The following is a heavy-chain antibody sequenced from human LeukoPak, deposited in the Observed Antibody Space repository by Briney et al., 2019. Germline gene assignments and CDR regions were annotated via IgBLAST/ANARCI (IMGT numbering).Heavy chain of an antibody. CDR1: GFTFSGSA. CDR3: TRADDYGDYSSDY. D-gene: IGHD4-17*01. V-gene: IGHV3-73*01. CDR2: IRSKANSYAT. Sequence: GGSLRLSCAASGFTFSGSAMHWVRQASGKGLEWVGRIRSKANSYATAYAASVKGRFTISRDDSKNTAYLQMNSLKTEDTAVYYCTRADDYGDYSSDYWGQGTLVTVSS. J-gene: IGHJ4*02.